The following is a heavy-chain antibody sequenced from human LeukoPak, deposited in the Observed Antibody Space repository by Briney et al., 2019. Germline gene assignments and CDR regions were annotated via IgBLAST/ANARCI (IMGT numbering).Heavy chain of an antibody. CDR3: ARHSGMYYFDY. D-gene: IGHD1-26*01. Sequence: PSETLSLTCTVSGGSISSYYWSWLRQPPGKGLEWIGYIYYSGSTNYNPSLKSRVTISVDTSKNQFSLKLSSVTAADTAVYYCARHSGMYYFDYWGQGTLVTVSS. CDR1: GGSISSYY. J-gene: IGHJ4*02. V-gene: IGHV4-59*08. CDR2: IYYSGST.